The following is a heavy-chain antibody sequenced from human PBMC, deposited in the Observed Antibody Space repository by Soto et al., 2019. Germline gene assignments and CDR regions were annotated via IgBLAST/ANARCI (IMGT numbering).Heavy chain of an antibody. V-gene: IGHV4-28*01. CDR1: GGSISSSNW. Sequence: PSETLSLTCIVSGGSISSSNWLVWIRQPPGKGLEWIGYIYYSGTTYYNPSLKSRVTMSVDTSKNQFSLKLTSVTAVDTAVYYCARREIQGPIDYWGQGTLVTVSS. CDR3: ARREIQGPIDY. J-gene: IGHJ4*02. D-gene: IGHD1-26*01. CDR2: IYYSGTT.